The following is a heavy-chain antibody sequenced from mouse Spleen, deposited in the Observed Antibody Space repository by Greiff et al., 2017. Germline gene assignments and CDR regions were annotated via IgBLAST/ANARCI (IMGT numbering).Heavy chain of an antibody. D-gene: IGHD2-10*02. CDR2: IWSGGST. Sequence: VMLVESGPGLVQPSQSLSITCTVSGFSLTSYGVHWVRQSPGKGLEWLGVIWSGGSTDYNTAFISRLSISKDNSKSQVFFKMNSLQADDTAIYYCARERGYGNYYAMDYWGQGTSVTVSS. CDR3: ARERGYGNYYAMDY. CDR1: GFSLTSYG. J-gene: IGHJ4*01. V-gene: IGHV2-4-1*01.